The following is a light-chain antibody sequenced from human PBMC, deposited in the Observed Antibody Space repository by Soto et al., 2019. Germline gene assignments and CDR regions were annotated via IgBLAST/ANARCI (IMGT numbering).Light chain of an antibody. J-gene: IGKJ1*01. V-gene: IGKV3-20*01. Sequence: EIVLTQSPGTLSLSPGERATLSCRASQSVSSSYLAWYQQKPGQAPRLLIYGASSRATGIPDRFSGSGSGADFTLTISRLELEDFAVYDCQQYCSAPRTFGQGTKVEIK. CDR1: QSVSSSY. CDR3: QQYCSAPRT. CDR2: GAS.